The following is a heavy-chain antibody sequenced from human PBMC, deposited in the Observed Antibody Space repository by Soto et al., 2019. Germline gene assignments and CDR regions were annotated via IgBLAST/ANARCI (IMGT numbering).Heavy chain of an antibody. Sequence: GGSLRLSCAASGFPFSGYGMHWVRQAPGKGLGWVAFIWYDGTNKYYVDSVKGRFTISRDNSKNTVYLQMNSVRAEDTAVYYCARGIAAAYGMDVWGQGTTVTVSS. CDR2: IWYDGTNK. CDR3: ARGIAAAYGMDV. CDR1: GFPFSGYG. J-gene: IGHJ6*02. D-gene: IGHD6-13*01. V-gene: IGHV3-33*01.